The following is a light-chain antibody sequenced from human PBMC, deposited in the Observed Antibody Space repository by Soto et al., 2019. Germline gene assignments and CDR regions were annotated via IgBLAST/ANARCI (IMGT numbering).Light chain of an antibody. CDR1: SGHSSYS. CDR2: LNSDGSH. V-gene: IGLV4-69*01. CDR3: QTWGTGFQV. Sequence: QPVLTQSPSASASLGASVKLTCTLSSGHSSYSIAWHQQQPEKGPRYLMKLNSDGSHRKGDGIPDRFSGSSSGAERHLTISSLQSEDEADYYCQTWGTGFQVFGGGTKLTVL. J-gene: IGLJ2*01.